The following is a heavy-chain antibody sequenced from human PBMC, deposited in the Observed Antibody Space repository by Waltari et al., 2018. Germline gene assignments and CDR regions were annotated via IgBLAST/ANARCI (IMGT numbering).Heavy chain of an antibody. J-gene: IGHJ4*02. CDR2: VYYSGTT. V-gene: IGHV4-39*01. CDR1: GDSISSSNYY. D-gene: IGHD5-12*01. Sequence: QLQLQESGPGLVKPSETLSLYCSVSGDSISSSNYYWGWTRQPPGKGLEWIASVYYSGTTYYNPSLKSRVTISADTSRNQFYLRLTSVTATDTAVYYCARSSAGMPRWLGDYWGQGILVTVSS. CDR3: ARSSAGMPRWLGDY.